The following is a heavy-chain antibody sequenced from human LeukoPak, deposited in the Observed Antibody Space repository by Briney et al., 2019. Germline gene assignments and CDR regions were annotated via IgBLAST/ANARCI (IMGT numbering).Heavy chain of an antibody. CDR1: GFTFSSYA. V-gene: IGHV3-23*01. CDR2: ISGSGGST. J-gene: IGHJ4*02. Sequence: GGSLRLSCAASGFTFSSYAMSWVRQAPGKGLEWVSAISGSGGSTYYADSVKGRFTISRDNSKNTLYLQVNSLRAEDTAVYYCAKGGVGATTPFDYWGQGTLVTVSS. CDR3: AKGGVGATTPFDY. D-gene: IGHD1-26*01.